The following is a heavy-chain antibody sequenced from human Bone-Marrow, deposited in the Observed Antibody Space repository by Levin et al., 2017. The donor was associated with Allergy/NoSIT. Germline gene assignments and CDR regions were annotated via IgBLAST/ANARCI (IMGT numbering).Heavy chain of an antibody. D-gene: IGHD6-6*01. V-gene: IGHV3-30*18. Sequence: GGSLRLSCAASGFTFSSYGMHWVRQAPGKGLEWVAVISYDGSNKYYADSVKGRFTISRDNSKNTLYLQMNSLRAEDTAVYYCAKDAMDYSSSFHWFDPWGQGTLVTVSS. CDR3: AKDAMDYSSSFHWFDP. CDR1: GFTFSSYG. CDR2: ISYDGSNK. J-gene: IGHJ5*02.